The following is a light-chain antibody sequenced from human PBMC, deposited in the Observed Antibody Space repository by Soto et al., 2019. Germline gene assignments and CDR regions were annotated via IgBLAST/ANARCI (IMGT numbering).Light chain of an antibody. CDR3: QQYGSSLFT. CDR2: GAS. Sequence: EIVLTQSPATLSLSPGERATLSCRASQSVSSSYLAWYQQKPGQAPRLLIYGASSRAAGIPDRFSGSGSWTYFTVTISRLEPADFAVYYCQQYGSSLFTFGPGTKVDVK. CDR1: QSVSSSY. J-gene: IGKJ3*01. V-gene: IGKV3-20*01.